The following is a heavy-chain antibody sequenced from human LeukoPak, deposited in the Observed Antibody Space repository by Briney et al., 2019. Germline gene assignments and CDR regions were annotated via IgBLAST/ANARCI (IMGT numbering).Heavy chain of an antibody. Sequence: ASMTVSCKASGYTFTDYYMHWVRQAPAQGLKWMGWINPNSGGTNFAQKFQGRVAMTRDTSISTAYMELGSLRSDDTAVYYCARARWQLVPYFDSWGQGTLVTVSS. CDR2: INPNSGGT. J-gene: IGHJ4*02. CDR1: GYTFTDYY. CDR3: ARARWQLVPYFDS. V-gene: IGHV1-2*02. D-gene: IGHD6-6*01.